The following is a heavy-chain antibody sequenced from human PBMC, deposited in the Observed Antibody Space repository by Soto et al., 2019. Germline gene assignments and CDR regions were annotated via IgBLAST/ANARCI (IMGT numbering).Heavy chain of an antibody. D-gene: IGHD5-12*01. CDR1: GFTFTEYA. Sequence: AGGSLRLSCAASGFTFTEYALQWVRQAPGKGLEWVAVISDDGSKKYYPVSVRGRFTISRDNSKNTIHLQLSSLRPDDTAVYFCARASRSGYDTPTDYWGQGTLVTVSS. J-gene: IGHJ4*02. CDR2: ISDDGSKK. V-gene: IGHV3-30-3*01. CDR3: ARASRSGYDTPTDY.